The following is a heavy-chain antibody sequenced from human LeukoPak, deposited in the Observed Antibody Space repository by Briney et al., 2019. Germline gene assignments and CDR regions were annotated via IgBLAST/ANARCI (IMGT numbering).Heavy chain of an antibody. CDR1: GGSISSYY. CDR2: IYYSGSI. Sequence: SETLSLTCTVSGGSISSYYWSWIRQPPGKGLEWIGYIYYSGSINYNPSLKSRVTISVDTSKNQFSLKLSSVTAADTAVYYCARVRDGYNRGVDYFDYWGQGTLVTVSS. V-gene: IGHV4-59*01. J-gene: IGHJ4*02. CDR3: ARVRDGYNRGVDYFDY. D-gene: IGHD5-24*01.